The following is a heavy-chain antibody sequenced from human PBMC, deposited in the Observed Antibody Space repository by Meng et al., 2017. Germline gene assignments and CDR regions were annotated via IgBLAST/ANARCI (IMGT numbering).Heavy chain of an antibody. CDR1: GGSISSSNW. D-gene: IGHD6-19*01. CDR2: IYHSGST. Sequence: SETLSLTCAVSGGSISSSNWWSWVRQPPGKGLEWIGEIYHSGSTNYNPSLKSRVTISVDKSKNQFSLKLSSVTAADTAVYYCAREDQSSGSAFDIWGQGTMVTVSS. V-gene: IGHV4-4*02. CDR3: AREDQSSGSAFDI. J-gene: IGHJ3*02.